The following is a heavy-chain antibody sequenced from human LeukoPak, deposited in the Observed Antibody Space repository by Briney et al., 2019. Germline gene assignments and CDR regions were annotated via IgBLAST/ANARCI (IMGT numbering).Heavy chain of an antibody. CDR2: MNPNSGNT. CDR1: GYTFTSYD. D-gene: IGHD6-19*01. CDR3: AARRYSSGWLLDY. V-gene: IGHV1-8*01. J-gene: IGHJ4*02. Sequence: ASVKVSCKASGYTFTSYDINWVRQATGQGLEWMGWMNPNSGNTGYAQKFQGRVTMTRNTSISTAYMELSSLRSEDTAVYYCAARRYSSGWLLDYWGQGTLVTVSS.